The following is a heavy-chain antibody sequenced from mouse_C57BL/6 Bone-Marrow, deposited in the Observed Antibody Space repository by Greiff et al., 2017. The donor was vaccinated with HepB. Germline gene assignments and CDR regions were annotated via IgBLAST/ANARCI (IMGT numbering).Heavy chain of an antibody. Sequence: DVMLVESGGDLVKPGGSLKLSCAASGFTFSSYGMSWVRQTPDKRLEWVATISSGGSYTYYPGSVKGRFTISRDNAKNTLYLQMSSLKSEDTAMYYCARLYAMDYWGQGTSVTVSS. CDR2: ISSGGSYT. J-gene: IGHJ4*01. CDR3: ARLYAMDY. V-gene: IGHV5-6*02. CDR1: GFTFSSYG.